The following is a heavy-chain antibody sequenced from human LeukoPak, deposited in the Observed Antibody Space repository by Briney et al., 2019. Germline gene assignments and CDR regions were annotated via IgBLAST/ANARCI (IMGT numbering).Heavy chain of an antibody. CDR3: ARDLWAVWFVERGYFDY. CDR2: IKQDGSEK. CDR1: GFTFSSYW. D-gene: IGHD3-10*01. Sequence: PGGSLRLSCAASGFTFSSYWMSWVRQAPGKGLECVANIKQDGSEKYYVDSVKGRFTISRDNAKNSLYLQMNSLRAEDTAVYYCARDLWAVWFVERGYFDYWGQGDLVTVSS. J-gene: IGHJ4*02. V-gene: IGHV3-7*01.